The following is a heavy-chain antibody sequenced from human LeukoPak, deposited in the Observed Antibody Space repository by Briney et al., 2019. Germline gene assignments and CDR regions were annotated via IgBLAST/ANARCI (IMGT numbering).Heavy chain of an antibody. J-gene: IGHJ4*02. CDR3: ARSYYGSGSFSDFYY. Sequence: SETLSLTCTVSGGSISTYYWTWIRQPSGKGLEWIGYIYYTGSTNYNPSLKSRVTISVDTPKNQFSLRLSSVTAADTAVYFCARSYYGSGSFSDFYYWGQGTLVTVSS. D-gene: IGHD3-10*01. V-gene: IGHV4-59*01. CDR1: GGSISTYY. CDR2: IYYTGST.